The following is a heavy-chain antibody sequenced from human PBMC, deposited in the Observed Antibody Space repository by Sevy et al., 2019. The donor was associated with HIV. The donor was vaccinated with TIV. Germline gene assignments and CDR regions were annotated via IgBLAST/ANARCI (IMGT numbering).Heavy chain of an antibody. D-gene: IGHD1-1*01. CDR3: ATSGTTGTTSHFGY. Sequence: ASVKVSCKASGGTFSDFGFHWVRQAPGQGLEWMGGIITIFGTPNYAQQLLGGVTIIADESTSKVYMALNRLTSDYTAVYYCATSGTTGTTSHFGYWGQGTLVTVSS. V-gene: IGHV1-69*13. CDR1: GGTFSDFG. CDR2: IITIFGTP. J-gene: IGHJ4*02.